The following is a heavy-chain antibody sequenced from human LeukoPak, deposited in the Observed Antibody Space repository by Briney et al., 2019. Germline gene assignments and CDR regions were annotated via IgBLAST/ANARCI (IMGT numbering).Heavy chain of an antibody. CDR1: GYTLTELS. CDR2: FDPEDGET. CDR3: ATDPRRYCSSTSCYLGDV. D-gene: IGHD2-2*01. Sequence: ASVKVSCKVSGYTLTELSMHWVRQAPGKGLEWMGGFDPEDGETIYAQKFQGRVTMTEDTSTDTAYMELSSLRSEDTAVYYCATDPRRYCSSTSCYLGDVWGQGTTVTVSS. J-gene: IGHJ6*02. V-gene: IGHV1-24*01.